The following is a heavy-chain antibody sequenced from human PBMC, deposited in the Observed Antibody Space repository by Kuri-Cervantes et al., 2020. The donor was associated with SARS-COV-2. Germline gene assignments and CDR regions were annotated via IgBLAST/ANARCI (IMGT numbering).Heavy chain of an antibody. CDR2: INPNSGGT. CDR1: GYTFTGYY. D-gene: IGHD3-22*01. CDR3: ARDFRGSNYYDSSGPHDAFDI. J-gene: IGHJ3*02. V-gene: IGHV1-2*02. Sequence: ASVKVSCKASGYTFTGYYMHWVRQAPGQGLEWMGWINPNSGGTNYAQKFQGRVTMTRDTSISTVYMELSSLRSEDTAVYYCARDFRGSNYYDSSGPHDAFDIWGQGTMVTVSS.